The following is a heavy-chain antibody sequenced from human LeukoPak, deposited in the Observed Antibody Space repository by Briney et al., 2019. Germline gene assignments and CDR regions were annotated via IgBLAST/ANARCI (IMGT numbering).Heavy chain of an antibody. Sequence: ASVKVSCKASGYTFTGYYMHWVRQAPGQGLEWMGWINPNSGGTNYAQKFQGRVTMTRDTSISTAYMELSRLRSDGTAVYYCARDGLRFLEWLLYRGYYFDYWGQGTLVTVSS. J-gene: IGHJ4*02. CDR3: ARDGLRFLEWLLYRGYYFDY. CDR1: GYTFTGYY. CDR2: INPNSGGT. D-gene: IGHD3-3*01. V-gene: IGHV1-2*02.